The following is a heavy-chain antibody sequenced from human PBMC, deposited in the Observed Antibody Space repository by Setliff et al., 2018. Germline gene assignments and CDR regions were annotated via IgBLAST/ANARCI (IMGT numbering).Heavy chain of an antibody. J-gene: IGHJ4*02. Sequence: GGSLRLSCEGSGFTFAAYSFTWVRQAPGKGLEFVSGIIQGGNTYYGDSVKGRFTMSRDNSKNTVYLQMNSLRVEDTAIYFCAKDRVPDNKWDFDYWGQGSLVTVSS. V-gene: IGHV3-23*01. CDR3: AKDRVPDNKWDFDY. CDR1: GFTFAAYS. D-gene: IGHD2-8*01. CDR2: IIQGGNT.